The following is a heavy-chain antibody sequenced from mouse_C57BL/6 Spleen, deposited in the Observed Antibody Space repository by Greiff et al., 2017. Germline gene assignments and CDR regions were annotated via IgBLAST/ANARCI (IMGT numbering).Heavy chain of an antibody. D-gene: IGHD1-1*01. V-gene: IGHV1-85*01. Sequence: VKLVESGPELVKPGASVKLSCKASGYTFTSYDINWVKQRPGQGLEWIGWIYPRDGSTKYNEKFKGKATLTVDTSSSTAYMERHSLTSEDSAVYFCARLYYYGSSPRYFDVWGTGTTVTVSS. CDR1: GYTFTSYD. CDR2: IYPRDGST. CDR3: ARLYYYGSSPRYFDV. J-gene: IGHJ1*03.